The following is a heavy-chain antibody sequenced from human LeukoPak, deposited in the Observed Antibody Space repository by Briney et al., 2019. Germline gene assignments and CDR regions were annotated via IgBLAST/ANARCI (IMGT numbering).Heavy chain of an antibody. V-gene: IGHV3-30-3*01. Sequence: QPGGSLRLSCVASGFSLSNFQMYWVRQAPGKGLEWVSIISLDGSTEFYADSVKGRFTISRDTASNTMHLEMNNLRIEDTAVYYCMRDYMGWFDPWSQGSLVTVSS. CDR3: MRDYMGWFDP. CDR1: GFSLSNFQ. D-gene: IGHD3-10*01. CDR2: ISLDGSTE. J-gene: IGHJ5*02.